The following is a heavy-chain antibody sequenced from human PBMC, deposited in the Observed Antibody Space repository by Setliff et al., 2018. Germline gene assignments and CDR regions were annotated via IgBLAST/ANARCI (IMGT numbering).Heavy chain of an antibody. Sequence: SETLSLTCTVSGGSISSYWWSWIRQPAGKGLEWIGRIYTSGSTNYNPSLKSRVTMSVDTSKNKFSLKLNSVTAADTAVYYCARRRTALAFDIWGQGTMVTVSS. CDR2: IYTSGST. CDR1: GGSISSYW. D-gene: IGHD5-18*01. V-gene: IGHV4-4*07. J-gene: IGHJ3*02. CDR3: ARRRTALAFDI.